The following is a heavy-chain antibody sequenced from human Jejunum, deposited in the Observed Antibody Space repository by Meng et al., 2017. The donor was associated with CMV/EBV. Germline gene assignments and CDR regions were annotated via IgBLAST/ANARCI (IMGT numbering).Heavy chain of an antibody. Sequence: CAASRLHVTSNHITWVRQAPGKGLEWVSTIYNTGGTHFSDSVKGRFNISRDTSKNTVHLQMDSLRVEDTAVYYCARGGGGNWNDVWGQGTRVPSPQ. CDR2: IYNTGGT. CDR1: RLHVTSNH. D-gene: IGHD2-15*01. CDR3: ARGGGGNWNDV. V-gene: IGHV3-53*01. J-gene: IGHJ5*02.